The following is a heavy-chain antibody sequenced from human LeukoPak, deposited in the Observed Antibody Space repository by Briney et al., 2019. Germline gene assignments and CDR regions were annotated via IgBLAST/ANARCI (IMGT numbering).Heavy chain of an antibody. CDR3: ARHPSSGSYFDY. D-gene: IGHD1-26*01. CDR2: IFYSGST. Sequence: SETLSLTCTVSGGSITNYYWSWIRQPPGKGLEWIGYIFYSGSTNYNPSLKSRVSMSVDTSKNQLPLKLSSVTAADTAVYYCARHPSSGSYFDYWGQGTLVTVSS. V-gene: IGHV4-59*01. J-gene: IGHJ4*02. CDR1: GGSITNYY.